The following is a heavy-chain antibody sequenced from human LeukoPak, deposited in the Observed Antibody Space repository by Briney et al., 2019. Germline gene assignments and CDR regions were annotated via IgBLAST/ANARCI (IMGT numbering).Heavy chain of an antibody. J-gene: IGHJ4*02. V-gene: IGHV1-3*01. CDR3: SRSGNHGDFVY. CDR1: GYTFTIYG. CDR2: INAGNGNT. D-gene: IGHD3-10*01. Sequence: ASVTVSCKASGYTFTIYGIHWVRQAPGQRLEWMGWINAGNGNTKDSQKFQGRVTVSRDTSASTAYMELSSLRSEDTAVYYCSRSGNHGDFVYWGQGTLVTVSS.